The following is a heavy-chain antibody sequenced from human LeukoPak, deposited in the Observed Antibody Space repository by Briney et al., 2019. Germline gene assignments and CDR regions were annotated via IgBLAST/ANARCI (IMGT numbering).Heavy chain of an antibody. V-gene: IGHV1-24*01. CDR3: ASQVLTGDLLCMDV. J-gene: IGHJ6*02. D-gene: IGHD7-27*01. CDR2: FDPEDGET. CDR1: GYTLTELS. Sequence: ASVKVSCKVSGYTLTELSMHWVRQAPGKGLEWMGGFDPEDGETIYAQKFQGRVTMTEDTSTDTAYMELSSLRSEDTAVYYCASQVLTGDLLCMDVWGQGTTVTVSS.